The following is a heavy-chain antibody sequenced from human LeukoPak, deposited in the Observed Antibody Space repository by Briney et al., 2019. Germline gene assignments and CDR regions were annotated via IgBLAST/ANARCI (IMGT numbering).Heavy chain of an antibody. V-gene: IGHV3-23*01. CDR3: AKTSVGEGRIIASGYFDN. CDR1: GFTFSNHA. Sequence: GGSLRLSCAASGFTFSNHAMNWVRQAPGKGLEWVSIISGSGTVTYYADSVKGRFTISRDNSKNTLYLQMNSLRAEDTAVYYCAKTSVGEGRIIASGYFDNWGQGTLVTVSS. J-gene: IGHJ4*02. D-gene: IGHD2-15*01. CDR2: ISGSGTVT.